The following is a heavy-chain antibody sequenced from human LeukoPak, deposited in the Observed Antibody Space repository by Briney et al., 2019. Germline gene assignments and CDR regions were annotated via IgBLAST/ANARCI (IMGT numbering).Heavy chain of an antibody. CDR2: IKTNTGNP. J-gene: IGHJ6*03. CDR1: GYTFTSYF. Sequence: GASVKVSCKASGYTFTSYFMNCVRQAPGQGLEWMGWIKTNTGNPTYAQGFTGRFVFSLDTSVSTAYLQINSLKAEDTAVYYCARLGVPYYYYYMDVWGKGTTVTVSS. V-gene: IGHV7-4-1*02. D-gene: IGHD3-10*01. CDR3: ARLGVPYYYYYMDV.